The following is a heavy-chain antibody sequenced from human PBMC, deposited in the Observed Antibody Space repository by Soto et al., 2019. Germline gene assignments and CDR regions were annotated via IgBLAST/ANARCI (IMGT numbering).Heavy chain of an antibody. V-gene: IGHV3-21*01. CDR1: GFTFSSYS. CDR3: AREDSYYYYYGMDV. Sequence: GGSLRLSCAASGFTFSSYSMNWVRQAPGKGLEWVSSISSSSSYIYYADSVKGRFTISRDNAKNSLYLQMNSLRAEDTAVYYCAREDSYYYYYGMDVWGQGTTVPVSS. D-gene: IGHD5-18*01. CDR2: ISSSSSYI. J-gene: IGHJ6*02.